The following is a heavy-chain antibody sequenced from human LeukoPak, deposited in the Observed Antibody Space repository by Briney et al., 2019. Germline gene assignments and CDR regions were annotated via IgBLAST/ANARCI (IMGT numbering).Heavy chain of an antibody. D-gene: IGHD3-10*01. CDR3: ARDSPDGSGTYYNDSPDY. CDR2: INTYSGNT. V-gene: IGHV1-18*01. Sequence: ASVKVSCKASGYIFSSYGITWVRQAPGQGLEWMGWINTYSGNTNYAQFLQGRVTMTTDTSTSTVYMELRSLRSDDTAIYYCARDSPDGSGTYYNDSPDYWGQGTLVTVSS. CDR1: GYIFSSYG. J-gene: IGHJ4*02.